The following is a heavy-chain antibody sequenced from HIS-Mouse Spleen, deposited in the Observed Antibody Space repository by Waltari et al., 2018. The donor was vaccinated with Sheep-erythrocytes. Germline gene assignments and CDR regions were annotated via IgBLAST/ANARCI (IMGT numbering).Heavy chain of an antibody. J-gene: IGHJ4*02. V-gene: IGHV3-30-3*01. CDR1: GFTFSSYA. CDR3: ARAPYSSSFDY. D-gene: IGHD6-6*01. Sequence: GQLVESGGGVVQPGRSLRLSCAASGFTFSSYAMHWVRQAPGKGLEWVAVISYDGSNKYYADSVKGRFTISRDNSKNTLYLQMNSLRAEDTAVYYCARAPYSSSFDYWGQGTLVTVSS. CDR2: ISYDGSNK.